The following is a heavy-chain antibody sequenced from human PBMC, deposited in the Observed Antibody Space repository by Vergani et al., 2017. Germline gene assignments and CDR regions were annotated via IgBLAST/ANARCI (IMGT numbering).Heavy chain of an antibody. D-gene: IGHD2-21*01. Sequence: EVQLVESGGGLVQPGGSLRLSCAASGFTFSSYWMSWVRQAPGKGLEWVANIKQEGSEKYYVDSVKGRFTISRDNSKNTLYLQMNSLRAEDTAAYYCARDPNPGGDPLDLPYWYFDLWGRGTLVTVSS. CDR1: GFTFSSYW. CDR2: IKQEGSEK. CDR3: ARDPNPGGDPLDLPYWYFDL. V-gene: IGHV3-7*01. J-gene: IGHJ2*01.